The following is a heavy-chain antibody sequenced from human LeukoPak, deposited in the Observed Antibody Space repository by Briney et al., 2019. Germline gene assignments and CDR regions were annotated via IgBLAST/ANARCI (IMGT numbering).Heavy chain of an antibody. D-gene: IGHD6-13*01. Sequence: GESLKISCKGSGYSFTSYWIGWVRQMPGKGLEWMGIIYPGDSDTRYSPSFQGQVTISADKSISTAYLQWSSLKASDTAMYYCARHASEWAAAGTVFDYWGQGTLVIVSS. CDR1: GYSFTSYW. CDR2: IYPGDSDT. CDR3: ARHASEWAAAGTVFDY. V-gene: IGHV5-51*01. J-gene: IGHJ4*02.